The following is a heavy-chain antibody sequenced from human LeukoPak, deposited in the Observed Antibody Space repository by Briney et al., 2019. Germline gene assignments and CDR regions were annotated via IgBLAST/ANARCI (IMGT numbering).Heavy chain of an antibody. D-gene: IGHD6-19*01. Sequence: SETLSLTCTVSGGSISSSSYYWGWIRQPPGKGLEWIGSIYYSGSTYYNPSLKSRVTISVDTSKNQFSLKLSSVTAADTAVYYCARDLSGWYGGYFDYWGQGTLVTVSS. CDR3: ARDLSGWYGGYFDY. CDR2: IYYSGST. V-gene: IGHV4-39*07. J-gene: IGHJ4*02. CDR1: GGSISSSSYY.